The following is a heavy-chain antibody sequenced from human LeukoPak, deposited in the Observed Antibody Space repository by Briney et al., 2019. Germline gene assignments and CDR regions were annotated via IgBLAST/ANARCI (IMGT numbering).Heavy chain of an antibody. CDR3: ASDVSGGYSGY. V-gene: IGHV4-59*01. CDR2: IYHNGST. D-gene: IGHD3-22*01. CDR1: DGSISSYY. J-gene: IGHJ4*02. Sequence: SETLSLTCSVSDGSISSYYWSWIRQPPGKGLEWIGCIYHNGSTNYNPSLKSRVTISVDTSKNQFSLKVNSVTAADTAVYYCASDVSGGYSGYWGQGTLVTVSS.